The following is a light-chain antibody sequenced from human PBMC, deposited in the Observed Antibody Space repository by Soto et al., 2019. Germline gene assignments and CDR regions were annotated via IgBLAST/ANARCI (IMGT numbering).Light chain of an antibody. CDR2: EVN. V-gene: IGLV2-8*01. Sequence: QLVLTQPPSASGSPGQAVTISCTGTSSDIGGHNFVSWYQQHPGKAPKLLIFEVNKRPSGVPDRFSASKSGITASLTVSGLQAEDEAAYFCSSYTGTDNSVIFGGGTKVTVL. CDR3: SSYTGTDNSVI. J-gene: IGLJ2*01. CDR1: SSDIGGHNF.